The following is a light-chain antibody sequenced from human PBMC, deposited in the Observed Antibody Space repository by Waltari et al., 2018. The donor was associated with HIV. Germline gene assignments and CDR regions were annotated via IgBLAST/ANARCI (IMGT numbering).Light chain of an antibody. CDR2: EVT. V-gene: IGLV2-8*01. CDR1: SSDVGAYNY. Sequence: QSALTQPPSASGSLGQSVTISCTGTSSDVGAYNYVSWYQQHPGKAPKLLIYEVTKRPAGVPDRFSGSKSVSTASLTVSGVQAEDEADYYCSSYAGNNNVVFGGGTKLTVL. CDR3: SSYAGNNNVV. J-gene: IGLJ2*01.